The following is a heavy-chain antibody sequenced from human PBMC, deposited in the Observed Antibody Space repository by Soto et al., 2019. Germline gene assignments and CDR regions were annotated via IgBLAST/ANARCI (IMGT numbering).Heavy chain of an antibody. D-gene: IGHD2-2*02. CDR3: ARGSTTRYCSSTSCYITSTYYYYYYMDV. CDR2: INPSGGST. J-gene: IGHJ6*03. V-gene: IGHV1-46*04. CDR1: GYTFTSYY. Sequence: ASVKVSCKASGYTFTSYYMHWVRQAPGQGLEWMGIINPSGGSTSYADSVKGRFTISRDNAKDTLYLQMNSLRAEDTAVYYCARGSTTRYCSSTSCYITSTYYYYYYMDVWGKGTTVTVSS.